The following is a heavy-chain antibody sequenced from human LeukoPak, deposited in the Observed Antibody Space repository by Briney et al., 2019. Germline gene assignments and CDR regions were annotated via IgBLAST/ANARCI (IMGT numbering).Heavy chain of an antibody. Sequence: PPGGSLRLSCAASGFTFSSYAMSWVRQAPGKGLEWVSAISGSGDSTYYADSVKGRFTISRDNSKNTLYLQMNSLRAEDTAVYYCAKEPLGYCTNGVCYMAYWGQGTLVTVSS. CDR3: AKEPLGYCTNGVCYMAY. CDR1: GFTFSSYA. V-gene: IGHV3-23*01. CDR2: ISGSGDST. D-gene: IGHD2-8*01. J-gene: IGHJ4*02.